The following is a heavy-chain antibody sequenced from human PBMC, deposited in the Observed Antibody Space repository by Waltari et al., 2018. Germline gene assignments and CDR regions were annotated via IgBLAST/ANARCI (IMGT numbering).Heavy chain of an antibody. J-gene: IGHJ5*02. D-gene: IGHD6-19*01. Sequence: QVQLQQWGAGLLKPSETLSLTCGVYGGSLSGYYWSWIRQPPGRGLEWIGENHDSGITNNNPSLKNRLTISMDMSKNQFSLRLSSVTAADTAAYYCTRGAAKAVAGTFWFDPWGQGTLVTVSS. CDR3: TRGAAKAVAGTFWFDP. CDR2: NHDSGIT. V-gene: IGHV4-34*02. CDR1: GGSLSGYY.